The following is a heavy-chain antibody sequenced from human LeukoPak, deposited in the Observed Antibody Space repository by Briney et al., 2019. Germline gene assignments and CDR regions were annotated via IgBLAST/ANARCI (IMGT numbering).Heavy chain of an antibody. V-gene: IGHV3-66*01. D-gene: IGHD1-14*01. CDR2: IYSGGST. CDR3: AREEVTTGAFDI. Sequence: PGGSLRLSCAASGFTFSSNYMTWVRQTPGKGLEWVSVIYSGGSTYYADSVKGRFTISRDNSKNTLYLQMNSLRAEDTAVYYCAREEVTTGAFDIWGQGTMVTVSS. J-gene: IGHJ3*02. CDR1: GFTFSSNY.